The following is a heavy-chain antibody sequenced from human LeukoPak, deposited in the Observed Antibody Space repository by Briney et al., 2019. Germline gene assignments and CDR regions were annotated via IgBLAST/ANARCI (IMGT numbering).Heavy chain of an antibody. V-gene: IGHV3-23*01. D-gene: IGHD3-10*01. CDR3: IWFGEQLHMTLDY. J-gene: IGHJ4*02. Sequence: PGGSLRLSCAASGFTFSNYAMSWVRQAPGKGLEWVSHISGSGGDTYYADSVKGRFTISRDNSKNTLYLQMNSLRADDTALYHCIWFGEQLHMTLDYWGQGTLVTASS. CDR1: GFTFSNYA. CDR2: ISGSGGDT.